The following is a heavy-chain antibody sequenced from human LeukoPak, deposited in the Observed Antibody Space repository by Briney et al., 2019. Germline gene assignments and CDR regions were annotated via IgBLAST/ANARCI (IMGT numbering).Heavy chain of an antibody. J-gene: IGHJ4*02. CDR1: GFTFSSYS. Sequence: TPGGSLRLSCAASGFTFSSYSVNWVRQAPGKGLEWVSSISSSSSYIYYADSVKGRFTISRDNAKNSLYLQMNSLRAEDTAVYYCARDRDYGDYDPYYLDYWGQGTLVTVSS. CDR3: ARDRDYGDYDPYYLDY. V-gene: IGHV3-21*01. D-gene: IGHD4-17*01. CDR2: ISSSSSYI.